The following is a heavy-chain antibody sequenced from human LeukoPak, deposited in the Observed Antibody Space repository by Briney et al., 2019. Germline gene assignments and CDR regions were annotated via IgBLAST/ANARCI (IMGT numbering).Heavy chain of an antibody. V-gene: IGHV3-53*01. CDR1: GFTVSSNY. Sequence: GGSLRLSCAASGFTVSSNYMSWVRQAPGKGLEWVSVIYSGGSTYYADSVKGRFTISRDNAKNSLYLQMNSLRAEDTAVYYCARNSHIVVVTATCFDYWGQGTLVTVSS. D-gene: IGHD2-21*02. CDR3: ARNSHIVVVTATCFDY. CDR2: IYSGGST. J-gene: IGHJ4*02.